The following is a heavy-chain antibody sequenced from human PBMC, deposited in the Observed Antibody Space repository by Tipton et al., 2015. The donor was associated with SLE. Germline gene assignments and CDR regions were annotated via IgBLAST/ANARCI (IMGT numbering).Heavy chain of an antibody. CDR2: IYYSGST. V-gene: IGHV4-59*11. J-gene: IGHJ4*02. Sequence: TLSLTCTVSGGSISSHYWSWIRQPPGKGLEWIGYIYYSGSTNYNPSLKSRVTISVGTSKNQFSLKLSSVTAADTAVYYCARDGQFDYWGQGTLVTVSS. CDR1: GGSISSHY. CDR3: ARDGQFDY.